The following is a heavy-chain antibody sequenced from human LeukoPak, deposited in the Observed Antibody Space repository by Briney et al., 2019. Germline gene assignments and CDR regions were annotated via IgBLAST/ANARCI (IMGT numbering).Heavy chain of an antibody. Sequence: GGSLRLSCAASGFTFSSYAMSWVRQAPGRGLEWVSAISGSGDGSYYTDSVKGRFTISRANSKNSLYLQMNSLRAEDTAVYYCAKGDTGWAIVPAAIAYWGQGTLVTVSS. V-gene: IGHV3-23*01. J-gene: IGHJ4*02. D-gene: IGHD2-2*01. CDR2: ISGSGDGS. CDR1: GFTFSSYA. CDR3: AKGDTGWAIVPAAIAY.